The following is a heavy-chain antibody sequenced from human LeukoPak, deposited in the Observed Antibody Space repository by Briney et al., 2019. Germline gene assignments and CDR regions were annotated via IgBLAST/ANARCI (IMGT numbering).Heavy chain of an antibody. D-gene: IGHD3-22*01. CDR1: GYTLTDYY. Sequence: ASVKVSCKASGYTLTDYYMHWVRQAPGQGLEWVGRINPNSGGTNYAQKFQGRVTMTRDTSISTVYMELSRLRSDDTAVYYCARVGYYESSGYYEYWGQGTLVTVSS. V-gene: IGHV1-2*06. J-gene: IGHJ4*02. CDR2: INPNSGGT. CDR3: ARVGYYESSGYYEY.